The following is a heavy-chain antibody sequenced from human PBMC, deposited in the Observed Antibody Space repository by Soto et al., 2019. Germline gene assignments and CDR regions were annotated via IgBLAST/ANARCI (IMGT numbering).Heavy chain of an antibody. D-gene: IGHD2-21*02. J-gene: IGHJ4*02. V-gene: IGHV1-46*01. Sequence: ASVKVSCKASGDTFTDYYIHWVRQAPGQGLEWMGTVNPSGGHTTYAQHFLGRVTMTRDTSTSTLYMELTSLTSDDTAIYYCARGGHVVVVTAALDYCGQGTLLTAFS. CDR1: GDTFTDYY. CDR2: VNPSGGHT. CDR3: ARGGHVVVVTAALDY.